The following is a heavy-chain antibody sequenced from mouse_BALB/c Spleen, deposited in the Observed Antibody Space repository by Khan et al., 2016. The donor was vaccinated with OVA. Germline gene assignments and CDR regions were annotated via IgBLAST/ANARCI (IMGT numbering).Heavy chain of an antibody. CDR1: GYTFTSYT. Sequence: VQLQQSGAELARPGASVKMSCKASGYTFTSYTIHWIKKRPGQGLEWIGYINPSNGYTNYNQKFKDKATSTTDKSSTTAYLQLSSLTSDDSAVYNCVRDGAYHRNDGWFAYWGQGTLVTVSA. CDR2: INPSNGYT. V-gene: IGHV1-4*01. J-gene: IGHJ3*01. CDR3: VRDGAYHRNDGWFAY. D-gene: IGHD2-14*01.